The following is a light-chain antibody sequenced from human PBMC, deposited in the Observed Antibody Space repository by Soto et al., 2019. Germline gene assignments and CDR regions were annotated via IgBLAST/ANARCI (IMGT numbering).Light chain of an antibody. V-gene: IGKV3-15*01. J-gene: IGKJ1*01. CDR1: QSVSID. CDR3: QQYNKWPLT. Sequence: IVMTQSPATLSVFRGRRATLSYSPSQSVSIDLAWYQQTPGQAPRLLIYGASTRATGIPVRFSGSASGTEFTLTISSLQSEDFTVYYCQQYNKWPLTFGQGTKVDIK. CDR2: GAS.